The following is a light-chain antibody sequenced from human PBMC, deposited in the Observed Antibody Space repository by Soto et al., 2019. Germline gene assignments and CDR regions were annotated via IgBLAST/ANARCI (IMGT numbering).Light chain of an antibody. CDR2: EVS. J-gene: IGLJ3*02. CDR1: SSDVGGYNY. CDR3: SSYTSSSTRV. V-gene: IGLV2-14*01. Sequence: QSALTQPASVSGSPGQSITISCTGTSSDVGGYNYVSWYQQHPGKAPKLMIYEVSNRPSGVSNRFSGSKSGDTASLTISGLQAVVEAGYYCSSYTSSSTRVFGGGTKLTVL.